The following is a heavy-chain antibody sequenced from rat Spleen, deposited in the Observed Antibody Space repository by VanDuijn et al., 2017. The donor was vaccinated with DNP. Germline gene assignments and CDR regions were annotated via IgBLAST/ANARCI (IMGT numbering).Heavy chain of an antibody. CDR2: INKDSTTI. CDR1: GFNFNDYW. J-gene: IGHJ2*01. V-gene: IGHV4-2*01. Sequence: EVKLVESGGGLVQPGNSLKLSCAASGFNFNDYWMGWVRQAPGKGLEWIGQINKDSTTISFTPSLKDKFTISRSNAQNTLFLQRSKLGSEDTGIYYCAKGPNFGGWSDYFDYWGQEVMVTVSS. D-gene: IGHD1-11*01. CDR3: AKGPNFGGWSDYFDY.